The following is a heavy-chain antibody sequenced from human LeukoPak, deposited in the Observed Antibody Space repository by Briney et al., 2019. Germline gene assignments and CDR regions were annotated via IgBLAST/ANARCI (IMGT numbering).Heavy chain of an antibody. J-gene: IGHJ4*02. V-gene: IGHV1-18*04. CDR2: ISAYNGNT. CDR1: GYTFTSYG. D-gene: IGHD3-10*01. CDR3: VRDRAWYYGSGVDY. Sequence: ASVKVSCKASGYTFTSYGISWVRQAPGQGLEWMGWISAYNGNTNYAQKLQGRVTMTTDTSTSTAYMELRSLRSDDTAVYYCVRDRAWYYGSGVDYWGQGTLVTVSS.